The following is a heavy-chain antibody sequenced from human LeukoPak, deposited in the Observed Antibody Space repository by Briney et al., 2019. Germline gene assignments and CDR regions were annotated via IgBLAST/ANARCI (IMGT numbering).Heavy chain of an antibody. V-gene: IGHV3-30-3*01. CDR3: AREAEAFDI. CDR1: GFIFSRYA. J-gene: IGHJ3*02. CDR2: ISYDGSIE. Sequence: SGGSLRLSCAASGFIFSRYAMHWVRQAPGKGLEWVAVISYDGSIEYYADSVKGRFTISRDNSKNTLYLQMNSLRPEDTAVYYCAREAEAFDIWGQGTMVTVSS.